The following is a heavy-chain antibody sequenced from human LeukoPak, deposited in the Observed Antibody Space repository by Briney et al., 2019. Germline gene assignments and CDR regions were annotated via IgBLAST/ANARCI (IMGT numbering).Heavy chain of an antibody. Sequence: ASVKGSCKASKYTFTNDYIHWVRQAPGQGLEWMGWINPTTGVTNYARMFQGKVTMTRDTSITTAYMDLSRLTSDDTAIYFCATDTPPYCNGGSCYFDWGQGTLVTVSS. D-gene: IGHD2-15*01. CDR2: INPTTGVT. CDR3: ATDTPPYCNGGSCYFD. V-gene: IGHV1-2*02. CDR1: KYTFTNDY. J-gene: IGHJ4*02.